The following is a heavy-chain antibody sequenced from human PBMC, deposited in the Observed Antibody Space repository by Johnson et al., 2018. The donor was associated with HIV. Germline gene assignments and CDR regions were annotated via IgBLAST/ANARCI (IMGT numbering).Heavy chain of an antibody. CDR2: IYSGGST. Sequence: VHLVESGGGVVQPGTSLRLSCAASGFTVSSNYMSWVRQAPGKGLEWVSVIYSGGSTYYADSVKGRFTISRDTSKNMLYLQMNSLRAGDTAVYYCARGIVGATYAFDIWGQGTMVTVSS. CDR3: ARGIVGATYAFDI. J-gene: IGHJ3*02. D-gene: IGHD1-26*01. V-gene: IGHV3-66*01. CDR1: GFTVSSNY.